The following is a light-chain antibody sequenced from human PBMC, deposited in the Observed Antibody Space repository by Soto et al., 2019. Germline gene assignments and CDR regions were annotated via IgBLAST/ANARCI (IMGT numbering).Light chain of an antibody. CDR3: QQYYIFVT. CDR1: QSIRTW. J-gene: IGKJ1*01. Sequence: DIQITQSPSTLSAVMGDRVTITCWASQSIRTWLAWYQPKPGKAPKLLIYDASKLQCGVPSRFSGSGAGTEFALTISNLQPDEFATYNCQQYYIFVTCGQGTKVDIK. CDR2: DAS. V-gene: IGKV1-5*01.